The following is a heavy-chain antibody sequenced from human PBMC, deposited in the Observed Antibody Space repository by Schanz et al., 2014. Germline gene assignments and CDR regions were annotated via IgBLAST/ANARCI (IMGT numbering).Heavy chain of an antibody. J-gene: IGHJ5*02. CDR2: ISASGGTT. Sequence: VQVVQSGGGLVQPGGSLRLSCAASGFTFSAYAMTWVRQIPGKGLEWVSAISASGGTTYYADSVKGRFTISRDNSKNTLYLQMNSLRAEDTAIYYCAKAADWPVTRFDPWGQGTLVTVSS. V-gene: IGHV3-23*04. D-gene: IGHD3-9*01. CDR3: AKAADWPVTRFDP. CDR1: GFTFSAYA.